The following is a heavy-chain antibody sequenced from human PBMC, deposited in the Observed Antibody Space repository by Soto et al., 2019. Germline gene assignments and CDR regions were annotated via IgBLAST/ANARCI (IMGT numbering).Heavy chain of an antibody. V-gene: IGHV5-10-1*01. Sequence: PGESLKISCRGSGYSFTSHWISWVRQMPGKGLEWMGRIDPDDSYTSYSPSFQGHVTISADKSIATAYLRWSSLKASDTAIYYCARRGYSEYDWHTFDLWGQGTMVTVSS. D-gene: IGHD5-12*01. CDR1: GYSFTSHW. CDR2: IDPDDSYT. J-gene: IGHJ3*01. CDR3: ARRGYSEYDWHTFDL.